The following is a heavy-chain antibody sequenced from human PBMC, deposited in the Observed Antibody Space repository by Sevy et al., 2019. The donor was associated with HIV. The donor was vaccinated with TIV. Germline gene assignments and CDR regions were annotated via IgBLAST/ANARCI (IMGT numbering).Heavy chain of an antibody. D-gene: IGHD3-10*01. CDR3: TTDVITMVRAPGY. J-gene: IGHJ4*02. V-gene: IGHV3-15*01. CDR2: IKSKTDGGTT. Sequence: GGSLRLSCAASGFTFSNAWMSWVRQAPGKGLEWVGRIKSKTDGGTTDYAAPVKGRFTISRDDSKNTLYLQMNNLKTEDTAVYYCTTDVITMVRAPGYWGQGTLVTVSS. CDR1: GFTFSNAW.